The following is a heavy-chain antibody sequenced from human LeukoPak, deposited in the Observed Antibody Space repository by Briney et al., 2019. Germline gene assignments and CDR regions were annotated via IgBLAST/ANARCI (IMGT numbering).Heavy chain of an antibody. CDR2: INSDGSST. J-gene: IGHJ6*02. Sequence: PGGSLRLSCAASGFTFSTYWMHWVRQAPGKGLVWVSRINSDGSSTNYAGSVKGRFTISRDNAKNTLYLLMNSLRAEDTAVYYCARRLDSRHYYYYGMDVWGQGTTVTVSS. CDR1: GFTFSTYW. D-gene: IGHD3-22*01. V-gene: IGHV3-74*01. CDR3: ARRLDSRHYYYYGMDV.